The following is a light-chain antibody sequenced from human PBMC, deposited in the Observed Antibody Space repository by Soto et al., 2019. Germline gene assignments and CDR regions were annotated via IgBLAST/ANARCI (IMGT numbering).Light chain of an antibody. V-gene: IGLV1-47*02. CDR3: AAWDDSLSGVV. CDR1: SSNIGSNY. CDR2: SNN. J-gene: IGLJ2*01. Sequence: QSVLTQPPSASGTPGQRVTVSCSGSSSNIGSNYVYWYQQLPGTAPKHLIYSNNQRPSGVPDRFSGSKSGTSASLAISGLRSEDEADYYGAAWDDSLSGVVFGGGTQLTVL.